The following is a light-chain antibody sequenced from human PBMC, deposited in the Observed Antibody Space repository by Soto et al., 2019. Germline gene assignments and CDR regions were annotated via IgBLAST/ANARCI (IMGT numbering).Light chain of an antibody. V-gene: IGKV1-5*01. CDR2: DVS. CDR1: QNIGTW. Sequence: DIPMTQSPSILSASVGDRVTITCRASQNIGTWLAWYQQKPGRAPKLLIFDVSSWQSRVPSRFGGSGSGTEFTLTISSLHPDDSAIYTGQHCAVYSWTFGQGTKVEI. J-gene: IGKJ1*01. CDR3: QHCAVYSWT.